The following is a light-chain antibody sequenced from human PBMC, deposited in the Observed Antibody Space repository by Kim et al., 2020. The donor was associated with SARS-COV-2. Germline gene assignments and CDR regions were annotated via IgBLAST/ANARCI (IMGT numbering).Light chain of an antibody. J-gene: IGLJ1*01. CDR1: KLGDKY. V-gene: IGLV3-1*01. Sequence: VSPGQTASITCSGDKLGDKYASWYQQKPGKSPVLVIYQDSKRPSGIPERFSGSNSGNTATLTISGTQAMDEADYYCQAWDSSTGVFGTGTKVTVL. CDR3: QAWDSSTGV. CDR2: QDS.